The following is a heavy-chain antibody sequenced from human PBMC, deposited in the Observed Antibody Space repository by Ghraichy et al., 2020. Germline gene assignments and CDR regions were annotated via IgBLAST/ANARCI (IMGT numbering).Heavy chain of an antibody. CDR1: GFTFSSYW. CDR3: ARDLTYGSGSYYDY. CDR2: IKQDGSEK. V-gene: IGHV3-7*03. D-gene: IGHD3-10*01. J-gene: IGHJ4*02. Sequence: LSLTCAASGFTFSSYWMSWVRQAPGKGLEWVANIKQDGSEKYYVDSVKGRFTISRDNAKNSLYLQMNSLRAEDTAVYYCARDLTYGSGSYYDYWGQGTLVTVSS.